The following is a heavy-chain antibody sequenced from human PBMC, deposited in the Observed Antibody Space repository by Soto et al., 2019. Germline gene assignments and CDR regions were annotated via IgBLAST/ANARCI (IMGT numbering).Heavy chain of an antibody. V-gene: IGHV3-21*01. CDR2: ISSSSSYI. CDR3: ARDRLQQLAPYYYYYGMDV. D-gene: IGHD6-13*01. Sequence: PGGSLRLSCAASGFTFSSYSMNWVRQAPGKGLEWVSSISSSSSYIYYADSVKGRFTISRDNAKNSLYLQMNSLRAEDTAVYYCARDRLQQLAPYYYYYGMDVWGQGTTGTVSS. J-gene: IGHJ6*02. CDR1: GFTFSSYS.